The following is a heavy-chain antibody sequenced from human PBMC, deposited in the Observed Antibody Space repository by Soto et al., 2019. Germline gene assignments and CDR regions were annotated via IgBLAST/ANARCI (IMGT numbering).Heavy chain of an antibody. J-gene: IGHJ4*02. CDR3: TTDRVGATPGSVDY. CDR2: IKSKTDGGTT. V-gene: IGHV3-15*01. D-gene: IGHD1-26*01. CDR1: GFTFSNAW. Sequence: PGGSLRLSCAASGFTFSNAWMSWVRQAPGKGLEWVGRIKSKTDGGTTDYAAPVKGRFTISRDDSKNTLYLQMNSLKTEDTAVYYCTTDRVGATPGSVDYWGQGTLVTVSS.